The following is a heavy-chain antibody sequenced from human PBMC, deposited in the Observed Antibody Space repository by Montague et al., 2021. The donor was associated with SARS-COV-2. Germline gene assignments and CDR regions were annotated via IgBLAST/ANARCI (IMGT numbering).Heavy chain of an antibody. Sequence: SETLSLTYTVSGGSISSYYWSWIRQPPGKGLEWIGSIYYSGSTYYNPSLKSRVTISVDTSKNQFSLKLSSVTAADTAVYYCASQTLGITIFGVVNGRWFDPWGQGTLVTVSS. V-gene: IGHV4-59*05. CDR3: ASQTLGITIFGVVNGRWFDP. CDR1: GGSISSYY. D-gene: IGHD3-3*01. J-gene: IGHJ5*02. CDR2: IYYSGST.